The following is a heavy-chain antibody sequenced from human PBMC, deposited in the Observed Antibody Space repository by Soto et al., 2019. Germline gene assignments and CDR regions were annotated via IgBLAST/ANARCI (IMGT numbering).Heavy chain of an antibody. CDR3: AKDPLWFGPNYYYGMDV. Sequence: QVQLVESGGGVVQPGRSLRLSCAASGFTFSSYGMHWVRQAPGKGLEWVAVISYDGSNKYYADSVKGRFTIYRDNSKNTLYPQMNSLRAEDTAVFYCAKDPLWFGPNYYYGMDVWGQWTTVTVSS. CDR2: ISYDGSNK. D-gene: IGHD3-10*01. CDR1: GFTFSSYG. V-gene: IGHV3-30*18. J-gene: IGHJ6*02.